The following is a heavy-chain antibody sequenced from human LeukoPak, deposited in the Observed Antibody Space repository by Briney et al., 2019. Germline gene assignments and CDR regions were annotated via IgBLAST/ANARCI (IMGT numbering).Heavy chain of an antibody. Sequence: PGGSLRLSCAASGFTFSSNGMSWVRQAPGKGLEWVANIWHDGSAKYYVDSVKGRFIISRDNTKNSLYLQMNSLRAEDTAVFYCARDQYDTWSRRGNFDSWGQGTLVIVSS. J-gene: IGHJ4*02. D-gene: IGHD3/OR15-3a*01. CDR1: GFTFSSNG. CDR2: IWHDGSAK. V-gene: IGHV3-7*03. CDR3: ARDQYDTWSRRGNFDS.